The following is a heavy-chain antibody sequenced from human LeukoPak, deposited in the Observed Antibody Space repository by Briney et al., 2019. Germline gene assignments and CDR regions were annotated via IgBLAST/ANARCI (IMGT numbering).Heavy chain of an antibody. Sequence: ASVKVSCKASGGTFSSYAISWVRHPPGQGLEWMGGIIPIFGTANYAQKFQGRVTITADESTSTAYMELSSLRSEDTAVYYCARDRGYGSGSYYEYYFDYWGQGTLVTVSS. J-gene: IGHJ4*02. V-gene: IGHV1-69*13. CDR2: IIPIFGTA. D-gene: IGHD3-10*01. CDR1: GGTFSSYA. CDR3: ARDRGYGSGSYYEYYFDY.